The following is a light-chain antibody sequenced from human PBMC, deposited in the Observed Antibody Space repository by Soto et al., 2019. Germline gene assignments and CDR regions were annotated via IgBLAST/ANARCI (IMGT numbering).Light chain of an antibody. CDR2: LGS. CDR1: QSLLDSNGYNF. Sequence: DVVMTQPPLSLSVAPGQPTSISCRSSQSLLDSNGYNFLEWYLQKPGQSPQLLIYLGSNRASGVPDRFSGSGSGTDFTLKISRVEAEDVGVYYCMQDLQTPWTFGQGTKVDIK. CDR3: MQDLQTPWT. J-gene: IGKJ1*01. V-gene: IGKV2-28*01.